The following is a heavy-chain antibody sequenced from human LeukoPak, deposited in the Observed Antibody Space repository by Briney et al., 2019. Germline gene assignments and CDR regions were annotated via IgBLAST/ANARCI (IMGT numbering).Heavy chain of an antibody. Sequence: GRSLRLSCAASGFTYTTYAMHWVRQAPGKGLEWVAVISDDGSNKYYADSVKGRFTISRDNSRNTLFLQMDSLRPDDTAVYYCARAAYSSSWGGFAFDIWGQGTMVTVSS. J-gene: IGHJ3*02. V-gene: IGHV3-30-3*01. CDR2: ISDDGSNK. CDR1: GFTYTTYA. CDR3: ARAAYSSSWGGFAFDI. D-gene: IGHD6-13*01.